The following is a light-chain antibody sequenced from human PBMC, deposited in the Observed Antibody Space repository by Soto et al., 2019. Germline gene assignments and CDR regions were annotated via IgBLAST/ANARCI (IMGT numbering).Light chain of an antibody. CDR2: EAS. Sequence: QSALTQPPSVSLSLGQSVTISGTGTSTDFVSYNRVSWYQQPPGTAPKLIIYEASNRPSGVPDRFSGSKSGNTASLTISGLQAADEADYYCSLYTSENTYVFGTGTKVT. CDR3: SLYTSENTYV. J-gene: IGLJ1*01. V-gene: IGLV2-18*01. CDR1: STDFVSYNR.